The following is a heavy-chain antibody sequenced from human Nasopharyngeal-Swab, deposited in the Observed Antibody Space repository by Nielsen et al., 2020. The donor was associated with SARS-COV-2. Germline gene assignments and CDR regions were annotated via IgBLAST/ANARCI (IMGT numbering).Heavy chain of an antibody. J-gene: IGHJ6*02. D-gene: IGHD3-16*01. V-gene: IGHV4-59*01. CDR2: IYYSGST. Sequence: APGKGLEWIGYIYYSGSTNYNPSLKSRVTISVDTSKNQFSLKLSSVTAADTAVYYCAIGGGGSYYYGMDVWGQGTTVTVSS. CDR3: AIGGGGSYYYGMDV.